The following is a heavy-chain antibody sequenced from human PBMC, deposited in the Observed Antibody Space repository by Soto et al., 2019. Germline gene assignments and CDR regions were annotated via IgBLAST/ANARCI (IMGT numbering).Heavy chain of an antibody. Sequence: QVQLQESGPGLVKPSETLSLTCTVSGGSISSYYWSWIRQPPGKGLEWIGYIYYIGSTNYIPSLKSRVTISVDTSKNQFSLKLSSVTAADTAVYYCARSDGRYWGQGTLVTVSS. CDR1: GGSISSYY. CDR3: ARSDGRY. J-gene: IGHJ4*02. V-gene: IGHV4-59*01. CDR2: IYYIGST.